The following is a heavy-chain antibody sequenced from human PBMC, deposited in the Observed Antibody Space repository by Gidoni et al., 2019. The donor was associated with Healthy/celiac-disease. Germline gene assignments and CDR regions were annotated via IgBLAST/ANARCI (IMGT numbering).Heavy chain of an antibody. J-gene: IGHJ4*02. CDR2: INPNSGGT. Sequence: QVQLVQSGAEVKKPGASVKVSCKASGYTFTGYYMHWVRQAPGQGLEWMGRINPNSGGTNYAQKLQGRVTMTRDTSISTAYMELSRLRSDDTAVYYCARGPVYFDWYTYDYWGQGTLVTVSS. CDR3: ARGPVYFDWYTYDY. D-gene: IGHD3-9*01. CDR1: GYTFTGYY. V-gene: IGHV1-2*06.